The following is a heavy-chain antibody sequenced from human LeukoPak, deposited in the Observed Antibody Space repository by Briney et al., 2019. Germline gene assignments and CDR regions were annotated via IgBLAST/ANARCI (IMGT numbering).Heavy chain of an antibody. V-gene: IGHV3-23*01. Sequence: GGSLRLSCAASGFTFSNYAMSRVRQAPGKGLEWVSAFSVAGDSTYYADSVKGRFTISRDSSKNTLYLQMSSLRAEDTAVYYCAKDLLWGQGTLVTASS. J-gene: IGHJ4*02. CDR1: GFTFSNYA. CDR3: AKDLL. D-gene: IGHD2-15*01. CDR2: FSVAGDST.